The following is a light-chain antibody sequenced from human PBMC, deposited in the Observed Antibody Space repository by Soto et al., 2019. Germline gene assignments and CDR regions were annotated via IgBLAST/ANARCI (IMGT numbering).Light chain of an antibody. J-gene: IGKJ1*01. V-gene: IGKV1-5*03. Sequence: DIQMTQSPSTLSGSVGDRVTITCRASQTISSWLAWYQQKPGKAPKLLIYKASTLKSGVPSRFSGSGSGTEFTITISSLQTDDFATDYCQHYKSYSEAFGQGNKVELK. CDR1: QTISSW. CDR2: KAS. CDR3: QHYKSYSEA.